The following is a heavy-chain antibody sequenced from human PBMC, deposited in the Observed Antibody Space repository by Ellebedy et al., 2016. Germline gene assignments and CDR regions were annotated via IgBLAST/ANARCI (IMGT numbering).Heavy chain of an antibody. D-gene: IGHD3-10*01. J-gene: IGHJ3*02. V-gene: IGHV1-2*02. CDR1: GYTFSGYF. Sequence: ASVKVSXXASGYTFSGYFLHWVRQALGQGLEWMAWINPNSGVTNYAREFQGRVTLTRDTSISTAYMELSRLRSDDTAVYYCARDGVRGGALDIWGQGTVVTVSS. CDR3: ARDGVRGGALDI. CDR2: INPNSGVT.